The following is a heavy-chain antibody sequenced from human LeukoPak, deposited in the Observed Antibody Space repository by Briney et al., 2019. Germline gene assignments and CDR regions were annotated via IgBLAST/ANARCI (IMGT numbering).Heavy chain of an antibody. CDR1: GGSISSYY. CDR3: ARSHGYLFDY. D-gene: IGHD5-18*01. J-gene: IGHJ4*02. V-gene: IGHV4-59*01. Sequence: KSSETLSLTCTVSGGSISSYYWSWIRQPPGKGLEWIGYIYYSGSTNYNPSLKSRVTISVDTSKNQFPLKLSSVTAADTAVYYCARSHGYLFDYWGQGTLVTVSS. CDR2: IYYSGST.